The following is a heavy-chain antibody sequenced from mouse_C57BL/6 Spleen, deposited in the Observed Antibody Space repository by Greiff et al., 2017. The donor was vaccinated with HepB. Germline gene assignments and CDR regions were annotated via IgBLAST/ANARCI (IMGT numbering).Heavy chain of an antibody. CDR1: GYTFTSYW. D-gene: IGHD1-1*01. CDR2: IYPSDSET. V-gene: IGHV1-61*01. CDR3: ARGRYYEYYFDY. J-gene: IGHJ2*01. Sequence: QVQLQQPGAELVRPGSSVKLSCKASGYTFTSYWMDWVKQRPGQGLEWIGNIYPSDSETHYNQKFKDKATVTVDKSSSTAYMQLSSLTSEDSAVYYCARGRYYEYYFDYWGQGTTLTVSS.